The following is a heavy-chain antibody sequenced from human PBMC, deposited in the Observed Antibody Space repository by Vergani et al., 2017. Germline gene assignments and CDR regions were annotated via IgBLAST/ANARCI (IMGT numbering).Heavy chain of an antibody. D-gene: IGHD3-16*02. J-gene: IGHJ6*03. V-gene: IGHV4-38-2*02. CDR1: GYSITSGYY. Sequence: QVQMQESGPGLVKTSETLSLTCSVSGYSITSGYYWGWIRQPPGRGLEWIGSIYHTGSAYYNPSLKSRVTVSVDTSMNQVSLKLNSVTAADTAVYYCARETVVTSWDGYRFHYMDVWGKGTTVTVSS. CDR2: IYHTGSA. CDR3: ARETVVTSWDGYRFHYMDV.